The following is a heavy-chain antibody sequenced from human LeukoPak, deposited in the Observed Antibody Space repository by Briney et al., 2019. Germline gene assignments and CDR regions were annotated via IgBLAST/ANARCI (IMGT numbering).Heavy chain of an antibody. Sequence: PGGSLRLSCAASGFTFSSYWMSWVRQAPGKGLEWVANIKEDGSVHYFVDSVKGRFTMSRDNAKHSLFLQMDSLRDEDTAVYYCARENRIAAPFDKWGQGTLVTVSS. CDR2: IKEDGSVH. J-gene: IGHJ4*02. CDR1: GFTFSSYW. V-gene: IGHV3-7*01. D-gene: IGHD6-6*01. CDR3: ARENRIAAPFDK.